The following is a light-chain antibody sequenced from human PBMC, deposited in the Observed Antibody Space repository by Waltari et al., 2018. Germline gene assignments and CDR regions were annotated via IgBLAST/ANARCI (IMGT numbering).Light chain of an antibody. CDR3: QQRSNWV. CDR2: DAS. Sequence: EIVLTQSPATLSLSPGERATLSCRASQSVSSYLAWYQQKPGQAPRLLIYDASNRATGIPARFSGSGSGIDFTLTISSLEPEDFAVYYCQQRSNWVFGGGTKVEIK. CDR1: QSVSSY. V-gene: IGKV3-11*01. J-gene: IGKJ4*02.